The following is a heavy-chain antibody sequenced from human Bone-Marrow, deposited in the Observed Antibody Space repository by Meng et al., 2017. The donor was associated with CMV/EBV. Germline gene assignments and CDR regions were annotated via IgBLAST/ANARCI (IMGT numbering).Heavy chain of an antibody. D-gene: IGHD3-3*01. CDR1: GFTFSSYG. CDR2: IRNDGSN. CDR3: AKDHSPSTNYDFWSGYYRDNWSDP. J-gene: IGHJ5*02. V-gene: IGHV3-30*02. Sequence: GESLKISCAASGFTFSSYGMHWVRQAPGKGLEWVAFIRNDGSNKYADSVKGRFTISRANSKNTLYLQMNRLRTEDTAVYYCAKDHSPSTNYDFWSGYYRDNWSDPWGQATLVTVSS.